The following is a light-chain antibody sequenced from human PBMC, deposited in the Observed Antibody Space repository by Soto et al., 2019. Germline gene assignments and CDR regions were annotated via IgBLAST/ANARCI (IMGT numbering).Light chain of an antibody. J-gene: IGLJ1*01. CDR1: SSDVGGYNY. CDR3: NSYTSSNTDV. V-gene: IGLV2-14*01. Sequence: QSALTQPASVSGSPGQSITISCTGTSSDVGGYNYVSWYQQHTGKVPKLLIYDVSNRHSGVSNRFSVSKSGHTAALTISGLQAEDEADYYCNSYTSSNTDVFGTGTKVNVL. CDR2: DVS.